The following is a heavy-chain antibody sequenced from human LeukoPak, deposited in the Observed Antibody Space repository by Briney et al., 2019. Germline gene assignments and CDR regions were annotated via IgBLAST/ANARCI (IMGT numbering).Heavy chain of an antibody. J-gene: IGHJ3*02. V-gene: IGHV5-51*01. CDR1: GYSFTSYW. Sequence: GESLKISCKGSGYSFTSYWIGWVRQMPGKGLEWMGIIYPGDSDTRYSPSFQGEVTISADKSISTAYLQWSSLKASDTAMYYCARSYSSSWGAFDIWGQGTMVTVSS. CDR3: ARSYSSSWGAFDI. D-gene: IGHD6-13*01. CDR2: IYPGDSDT.